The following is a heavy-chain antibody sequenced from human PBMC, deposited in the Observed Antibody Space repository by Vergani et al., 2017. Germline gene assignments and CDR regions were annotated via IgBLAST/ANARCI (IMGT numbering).Heavy chain of an antibody. D-gene: IGHD3-3*01. CDR1: GGSVSSGSYY. Sequence: QVQLQESGPGLVKPSETLSLTCTVSGGSVSSGSYYWSWIRQPAGKGLEWIGYIYYSGSTNYNPSLKSRVTISVDTSKNQFSLKLSSVTAADTAVYYCARDPHLLRFLEWLGPDPFDIWGQGTMVTVSS. CDR3: ARDPHLLRFLEWLGPDPFDI. V-gene: IGHV4-61*10. J-gene: IGHJ3*02. CDR2: IYYSGST.